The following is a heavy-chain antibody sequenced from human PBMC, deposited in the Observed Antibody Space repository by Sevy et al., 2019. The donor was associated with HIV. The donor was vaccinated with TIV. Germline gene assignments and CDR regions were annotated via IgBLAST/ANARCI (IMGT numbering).Heavy chain of an antibody. J-gene: IGHJ4*02. CDR2: ISSRSSYI. CDR3: ARDLPPSATTVAHFDC. V-gene: IGHV3-21*01. D-gene: IGHD4-17*01. CDR1: GFTFSNYN. Sequence: GGSLRLSCGASGFTFSNYNMNWVRQAPGKGLEWVSSISSRSSYINYADSVKGRFTISRDNARNSLYLQMNSLRAEDTAVYYCARDLPPSATTVAHFDCWGQGTLVTVSS.